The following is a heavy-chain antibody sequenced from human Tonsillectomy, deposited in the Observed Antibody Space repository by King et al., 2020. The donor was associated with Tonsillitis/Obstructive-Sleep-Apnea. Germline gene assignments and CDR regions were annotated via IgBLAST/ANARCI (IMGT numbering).Heavy chain of an antibody. CDR3: ARYGFRGLYSSSWYYYYYMDV. J-gene: IGHJ6*03. V-gene: IGHV4-34*01. Sequence: VQLQQWGAGLLKPSETLSLTCAVYGGSFSGYYWSWIRQPPGKGLEWIGEINHSGSTNYNPSLKSRVTISVDTSKNQVSLKLSSVTAADTAVYYCARYGFRGLYSSSWYYYYYMDVWGKGTTVTVSS. CDR2: INHSGST. D-gene: IGHD6-13*01. CDR1: GGSFSGYY.